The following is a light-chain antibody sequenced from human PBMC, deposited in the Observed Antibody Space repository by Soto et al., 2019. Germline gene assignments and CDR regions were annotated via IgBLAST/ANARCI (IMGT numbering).Light chain of an antibody. CDR1: SSDVGGYKY. CDR2: EVS. Sequence: QSALTQPASVSGSPGQSLTISCTGTSSDVGGYKYVSWYQQHPGKAPKFIIYEVSDRPSGVSDRFSGSKSGNTASLTISGLQADDEADYYCGSYTSSSSVIFGGGTKVTVL. J-gene: IGLJ2*01. CDR3: GSYTSSSSVI. V-gene: IGLV2-14*01.